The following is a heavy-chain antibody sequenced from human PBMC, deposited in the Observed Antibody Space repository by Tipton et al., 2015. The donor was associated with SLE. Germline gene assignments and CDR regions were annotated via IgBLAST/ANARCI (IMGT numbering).Heavy chain of an antibody. J-gene: IGHJ6*03. D-gene: IGHD3-3*01. CDR2: INHSGST. Sequence: LRLSCAVYGGSFSGYYWSWIRQPPGKGLEWIGEINHSGSTSYNPSLKRRVTISVGTSKNQFSLKLTSVTAADTAVYYCARVALFPSYMDVWGKGTTVTVSS. CDR1: GGSFSGYY. CDR3: ARVALFPSYMDV. V-gene: IGHV4-34*01.